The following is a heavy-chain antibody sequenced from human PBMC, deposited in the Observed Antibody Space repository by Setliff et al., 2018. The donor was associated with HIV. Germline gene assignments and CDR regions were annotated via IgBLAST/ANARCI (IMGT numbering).Heavy chain of an antibody. CDR1: GFTFDDYA. Sequence: GGSLRLSCAASGFTFDDYAMHWVRQAPGKGLEWVSGISWNSGSIGYADSVKGRFTISRDNAKNSLYLQMNSLRAEDMALYYCAKAQGDYYDSPGAFDIWGQGTMVTVSS. CDR3: AKAQGDYYDSPGAFDI. J-gene: IGHJ3*02. V-gene: IGHV3-9*03. D-gene: IGHD3-22*01. CDR2: ISWNSGSI.